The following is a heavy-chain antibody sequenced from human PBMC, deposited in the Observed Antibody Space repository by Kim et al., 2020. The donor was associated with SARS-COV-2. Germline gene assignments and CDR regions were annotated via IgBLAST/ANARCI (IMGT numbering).Heavy chain of an antibody. J-gene: IGHJ3*01. D-gene: IGHD3-10*01. CDR3: VKCPSNYGNDAFDV. CDR1: GFTFGNYA. Sequence: GGSLRLSCAASGFTFGNYAMNWVRQAPGKGLEWVAYIKGGGGGTHYADSVKGRFTISRDNSKNTLYLEMNSLRAEETALYYCVKCPSNYGNDAFDVWGPGTMVTVSS. V-gene: IGHV3-23*01. CDR2: IKGGGGGT.